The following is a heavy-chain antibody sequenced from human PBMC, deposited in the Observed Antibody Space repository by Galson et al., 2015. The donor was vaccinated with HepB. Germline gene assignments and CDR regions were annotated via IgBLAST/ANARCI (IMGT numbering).Heavy chain of an antibody. CDR2: TYSGGST. Sequence: SLRLSCAASGFTVSSNYMSWVRQAPGKGLEWVSVTYSGGSTYYADSVKGRFTISRDNSKNTLYLQMNSLRAEDTAVYYCARDHDGAFDIWGQGTMVTVSS. J-gene: IGHJ3*02. CDR1: GFTVSSNY. CDR3: ARDHDGAFDI. V-gene: IGHV3-53*01.